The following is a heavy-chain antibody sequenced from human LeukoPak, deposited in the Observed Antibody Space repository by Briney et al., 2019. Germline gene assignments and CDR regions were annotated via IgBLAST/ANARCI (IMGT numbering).Heavy chain of an antibody. V-gene: IGHV1-69*04. CDR2: IIPILNVP. CDR1: GGTFNDYS. J-gene: IGHJ4*02. D-gene: IGHD2-15*01. Sequence: PVASGKVSCKASGGTFNDYSISWVRQAPGQGLEWMGRIIPILNVPNYAQKFEGRVTITADKSTNTAYMELSSLKSEDTAVYFCARDRPRARYFDYWGQGTLVTVSS. CDR3: ARDRPRARYFDY.